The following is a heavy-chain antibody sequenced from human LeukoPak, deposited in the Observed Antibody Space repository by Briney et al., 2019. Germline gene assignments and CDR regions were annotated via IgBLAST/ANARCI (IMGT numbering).Heavy chain of an antibody. Sequence: PGGSLRLSCAASGFTFSSYSMNWVRQAPGKGLGWVSYISSSSSTIYYAASVKGRFTISRDNAKTSLYLQMNSLRAEDTAVYYCARAPSRDGYNSGAFDIWGLGTMVTVSS. CDR2: ISSSSSTI. CDR3: ARAPSRDGYNSGAFDI. J-gene: IGHJ3*02. D-gene: IGHD5-24*01. V-gene: IGHV3-48*04. CDR1: GFTFSSYS.